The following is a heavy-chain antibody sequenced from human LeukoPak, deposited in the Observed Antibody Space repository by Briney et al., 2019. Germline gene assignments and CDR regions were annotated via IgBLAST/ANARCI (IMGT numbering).Heavy chain of an antibody. CDR3: ATNRGYCSGSSSLTTGY. D-gene: IGHD2-15*01. V-gene: IGHV3-72*01. Sequence: PGGSLRLSCAAPGFTFSDYYIDWVRQAPGKGLEWVGRTRNKANSYTTEYAASVKGRFTISRDDSKNSLYPQMNSLKTEDTAVYYCATNRGYCSGSSSLTTGYWGQGTPVTVSS. J-gene: IGHJ4*02. CDR2: TRNKANSYTT. CDR1: GFTFSDYY.